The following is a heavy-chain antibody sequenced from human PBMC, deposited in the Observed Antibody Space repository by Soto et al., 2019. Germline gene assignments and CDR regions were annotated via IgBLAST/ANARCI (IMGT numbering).Heavy chain of an antibody. CDR2: IIPIFGTA. CDR3: ARSLSRYCTNCVCPGAWFDP. D-gene: IGHD2-8*01. J-gene: IGHJ5*02. Sequence: SVKVSCKASGGTFSSYAISWVRQAPGQGLEWMGGIIPIFGTANYAQKFQGRVTITADESTSTAYMELSSLRSEDTAVYYCARSLSRYCTNCVCPGAWFDPWGQGTLVTVSS. V-gene: IGHV1-69*13. CDR1: GGTFSSYA.